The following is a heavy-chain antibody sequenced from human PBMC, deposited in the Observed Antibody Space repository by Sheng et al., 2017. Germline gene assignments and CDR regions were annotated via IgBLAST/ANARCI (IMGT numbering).Heavy chain of an antibody. Sequence: QVQLQESGPGLVKPSETLSLTCAVSGYSISSGYYWGWIRQPPGKGLEWIGSIYHSGSTYYNPSLKSRVTISVDTSKNQFSLKLSSVTAADTAVYYCARGGPDSSGYYYYYYYGMDVWGQGTTVTVSS. CDR2: IYHSGST. D-gene: IGHD3-22*01. J-gene: IGHJ6*02. CDR3: ARGGPDSSGYYYYYYYGMDV. CDR1: GYSISSGYY. V-gene: IGHV4-38-2*01.